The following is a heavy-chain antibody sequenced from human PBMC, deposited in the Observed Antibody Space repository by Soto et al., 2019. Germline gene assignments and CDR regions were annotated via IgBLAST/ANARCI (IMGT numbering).Heavy chain of an antibody. D-gene: IGHD3-3*01. CDR3: ARDLTIFGVVICLDP. V-gene: IGHV1-24*01. CDR2: FDPEDGET. J-gene: IGHJ5*02. CDR1: GCTLTELS. Sequence: GASVKVSCKVSGCTLTELSMHWVRQAPGKGLEWMGGFDPEDGETIYAQKFQGRVTMTEDTSTDTAYMELSSLRSEDTAVYYSARDLTIFGVVICLDPWGQGPLVTVSS.